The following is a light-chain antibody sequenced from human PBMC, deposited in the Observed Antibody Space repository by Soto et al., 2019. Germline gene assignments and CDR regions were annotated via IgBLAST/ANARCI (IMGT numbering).Light chain of an antibody. J-gene: IGKJ4*01. CDR1: QRVSSY. CDR2: DSS. V-gene: IGKV3-11*01. Sequence: EVVLTQSPATLSLSPGDRATLSCRASQRVSSYLAWYRQKPGQAPTLLIYDSSNRATGIPARFSGSGSGTDFTLTISRLEPEDFAVYYCQQRSYWPHTFGGGTKVEIK. CDR3: QQRSYWPHT.